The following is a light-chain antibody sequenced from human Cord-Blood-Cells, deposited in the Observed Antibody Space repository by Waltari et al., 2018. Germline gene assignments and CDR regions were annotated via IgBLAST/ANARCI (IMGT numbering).Light chain of an antibody. CDR2: LGS. CDR1: QSLLHSNGYNY. V-gene: IGKV2-28*01. Sequence: DIVMTQYPLSLPVTPGEPASISCRSSQSLLHSNGYNYLDWYLQKPGQSPQLLIYLGSNRASGVPNRFSGSGSXTDFTLKISRVEAEDVGVYYXMQALQTPYTFGQGTKLEXK. CDR3: MQALQTPYT. J-gene: IGKJ2*01.